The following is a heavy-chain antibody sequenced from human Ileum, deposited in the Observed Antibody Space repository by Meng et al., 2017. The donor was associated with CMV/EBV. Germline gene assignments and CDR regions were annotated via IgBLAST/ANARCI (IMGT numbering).Heavy chain of an antibody. J-gene: IGHJ4*02. Sequence: DVPWWGVGGCLIKPGGSLRLSCASFGFTFTDAWMGWVRQAPGKGLEWVGRIKAKADGGTTEYPAPVKGRFTISRDDSKNTLFLQMNSLKTEDTAVYYCTTGRAHWGQGTLVTVSS. CDR2: IKAKADGGTT. V-gene: IGHV3-15*01. CDR1: GFTFTDAW. CDR3: TTGRAH.